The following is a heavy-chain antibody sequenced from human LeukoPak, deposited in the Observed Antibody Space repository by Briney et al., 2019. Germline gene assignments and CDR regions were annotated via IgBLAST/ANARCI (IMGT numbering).Heavy chain of an antibody. J-gene: IGHJ6*02. Sequence: GGSLRLSCAASGFNFNNAWMNWVRQAPGKGLEWVGRIRTKTDGGTADYVAPVKGRVTISRDDSKNTVYLEMNSLETEDTAVYYSTAGNWYVDSCTYSGGMDVGAKGPRSPSP. D-gene: IGHD2-21*01. CDR3: TAGNWYVDSCTYSGGMDV. V-gene: IGHV3-15*07. CDR1: GFNFNNAW. CDR2: IRTKTDGGTA.